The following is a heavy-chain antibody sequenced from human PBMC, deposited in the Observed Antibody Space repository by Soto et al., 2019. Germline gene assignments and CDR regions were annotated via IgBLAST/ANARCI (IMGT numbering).Heavy chain of an antibody. CDR3: ARAPSPYTSGWYGIVF. D-gene: IGHD6-19*01. V-gene: IGHV3-30*04. Sequence: GSLRLSCAASGFMFSAYAMLWVRQAPGKGLEWVAAISYDVTNKYYADSINDRFTISRYNSANTLFLQANSLRREDTAMYYCARAPSPYTSGWYGIVFWGQGALVTASS. CDR2: ISYDVTNK. CDR1: GFMFSAYA. J-gene: IGHJ4*01.